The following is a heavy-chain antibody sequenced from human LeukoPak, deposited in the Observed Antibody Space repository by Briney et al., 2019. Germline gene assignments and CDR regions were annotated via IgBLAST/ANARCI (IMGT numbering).Heavy chain of an antibody. J-gene: IGHJ4*02. CDR1: GFTFSDYS. V-gene: IGHV3-21*01. CDR3: AREVLMGPRYFDS. CDR2: ISSGSTYI. Sequence: GGSLRLSCAASGFTFSDYSMNWVRQAPGKGLEWVSSISSGSTYIYYADSVKGRFTISRDNAKNSLYLQMNSLRAEDTAVYYCAREVLMGPRYFDSWGQGTLVTVSS. D-gene: IGHD3-10*01.